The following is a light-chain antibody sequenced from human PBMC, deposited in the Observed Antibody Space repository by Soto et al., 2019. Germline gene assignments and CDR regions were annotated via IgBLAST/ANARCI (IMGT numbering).Light chain of an antibody. V-gene: IGLV2-14*01. CDR3: SSYTSISTRV. CDR2: DVS. CDR1: SSDVGSYNY. Sequence: QSALTQPASVSGSPVQSITISCTGTSSDVGSYNYVSWYQQHPGKAPKRMIYDVSNRPSGVSNRFSGSKPGNTASLTISGIQPEDEAIYYCSSYTSISTRVFVGGTQLTV. J-gene: IGLJ3*02.